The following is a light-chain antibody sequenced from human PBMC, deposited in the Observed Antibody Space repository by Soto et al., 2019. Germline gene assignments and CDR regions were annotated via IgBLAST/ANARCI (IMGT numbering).Light chain of an antibody. CDR3: SLSAGGDNVI. J-gene: IGLJ2*01. V-gene: IGLV2-8*01. CDR1: SSDLGTYNW. CDR2: DVS. Sequence: ALTQPPSASGSPGQSVAISCTGTSSDLGTYNWVSWYLQHPGKAPQLLIYDVSTRPSGVSNRFSGSKSGNTASLTISGLQAEDEADYFCSLSAGGDNVIFGGGTKLTVL.